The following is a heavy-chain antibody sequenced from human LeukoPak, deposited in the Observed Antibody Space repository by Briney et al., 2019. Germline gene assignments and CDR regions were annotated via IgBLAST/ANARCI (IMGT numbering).Heavy chain of an antibody. D-gene: IGHD1-26*01. CDR3: ARDIATTNDY. CDR1: GLTVSSNY. V-gene: IGHV3-53*04. CDR2: IYSGGST. J-gene: IGHJ4*02. Sequence: GGSLRLSCAASGLTVSSNYMSWVRQAPGKGLEWVSVIYSGGSTYYADSVKGRFTISRHNSKNTLYLQMNSLRAEDTAVYYCARDIATTNDYWGQGTLVTVSS.